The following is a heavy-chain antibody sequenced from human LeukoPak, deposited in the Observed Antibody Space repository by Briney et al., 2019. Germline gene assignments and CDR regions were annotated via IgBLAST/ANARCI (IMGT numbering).Heavy chain of an antibody. CDR2: IYHSGST. D-gene: IGHD6-6*01. CDR1: GGSISSGDYS. CDR3: ARHEYSSSSGIDY. J-gene: IGHJ4*02. Sequence: SETLSLTCAVSGGSISSGDYSWSWIRQPPGKGLEWIGYIYHSGSTYYNPSLKSRVTISVDRSKNQFSLKLSSVTAADTAVYYCARHEYSSSSGIDYWGQGTLVTVSS. V-gene: IGHV4-30-2*01.